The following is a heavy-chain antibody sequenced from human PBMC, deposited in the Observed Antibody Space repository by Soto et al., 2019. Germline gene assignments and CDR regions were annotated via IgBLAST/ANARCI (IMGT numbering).Heavy chain of an antibody. CDR3: ARGGVEPFDY. CDR2: ISDYGRV. Sequence: GGSLRLSCAASGFTFRNYWMHWVRQAPGKGLVWVSRISDYGRVNYADSVRGRFTISRDDAESELHPQMKNLRAEDTAVYYCARGGVEPFDYSGQGVLVTVSS. D-gene: IGHD3-10*01. CDR1: GFTFRNYW. V-gene: IGHV3-74*01. J-gene: IGHJ4*02.